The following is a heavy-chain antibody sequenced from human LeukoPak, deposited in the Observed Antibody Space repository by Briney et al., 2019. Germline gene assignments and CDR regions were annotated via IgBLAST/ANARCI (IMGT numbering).Heavy chain of an antibody. D-gene: IGHD3-10*01. CDR2: ITDSGGST. CDR3: AKISGYFDY. Sequence: GGSLRLSCAASGFTFNIYSMSWVRQAPGRGREWVSAITDSGGSTYYADSVKGRFTISRDNSKNTLFLQMTSLRAEDTALYYSAKISGYFDYWGRGTLVTVSS. J-gene: IGHJ4*02. V-gene: IGHV3-23*01. CDR1: GFTFNIYS.